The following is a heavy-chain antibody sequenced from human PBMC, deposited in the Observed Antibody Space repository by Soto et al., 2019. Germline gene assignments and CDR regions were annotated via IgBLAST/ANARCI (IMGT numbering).Heavy chain of an antibody. CDR1: GGSFSGYY. D-gene: IGHD3-3*01. V-gene: IGHV4-34*01. Sequence: LSLPCAVYGGSFSGYYWSWIRQPPGKGLEWIGEINHSGSTNYNPSLKSRVTISVDTSRNQFSLKLSSVTAADTAVYYCARAAPYYDFWSGVRYYYGMDVWGQGTTVTVSS. CDR2: INHSGST. CDR3: ARAAPYYDFWSGVRYYYGMDV. J-gene: IGHJ6*02.